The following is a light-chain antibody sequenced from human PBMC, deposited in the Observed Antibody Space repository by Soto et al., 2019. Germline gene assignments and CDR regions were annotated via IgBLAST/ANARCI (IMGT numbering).Light chain of an antibody. CDR3: QSYDSSLSGSV. CDR2: GNS. CDR1: SSNIGATYH. Sequence: QSVLTQPPSVSGAPGQRVTISCTGSSSNIGATYHVHWYQQLPGTAPNLLIYGNSHRPSGVPDRFSGSKSGTSASLAITGLQAEDEADYYCQSYDSSLSGSVFGGGTKLTVL. J-gene: IGLJ3*02. V-gene: IGLV1-40*01.